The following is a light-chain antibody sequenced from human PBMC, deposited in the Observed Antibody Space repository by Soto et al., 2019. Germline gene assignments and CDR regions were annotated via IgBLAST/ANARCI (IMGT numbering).Light chain of an antibody. CDR2: EVT. CDR3: QSSDSSLSGDV. CDR1: SSDVGAYNL. Sequence: VLTQPASVSGSPGQSFTISCTGTSSDVGAYNLVSWYQHLPDKAPKLIISEVTNRPSGVSDRFSGSKSGNTASLTITGLQAEDEADYYCQSSDSSLSGDVFGTGTKVTVL. J-gene: IGLJ1*01. V-gene: IGLV2-14*01.